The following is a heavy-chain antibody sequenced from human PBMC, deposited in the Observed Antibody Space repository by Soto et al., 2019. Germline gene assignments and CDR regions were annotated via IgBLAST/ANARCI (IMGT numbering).Heavy chain of an antibody. J-gene: IGHJ3*02. V-gene: IGHV3-30-3*01. CDR2: ISNDGSNK. D-gene: IGHD3-10*01. CDR1: GFIFSSYS. CDR3: ARDQLLDAFDI. Sequence: QVQLVESGGGVVQPGRSLRLSCAASGFIFSSYSMHWVRQAPGKGLEWLAMISNDGSNKDYVNSVKGRFTISRDNSLNTLSLQMTSVSAEDTALYYCARDQLLDAFDIWGQGPMLTVSS.